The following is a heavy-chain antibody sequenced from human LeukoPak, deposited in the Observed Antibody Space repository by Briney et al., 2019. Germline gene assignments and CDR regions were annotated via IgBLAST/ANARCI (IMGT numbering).Heavy chain of an antibody. CDR2: INSDGSST. J-gene: IGHJ4*02. V-gene: IGHV3-74*01. D-gene: IGHD3-10*01. CDR3: ARGYYGSGSYYNYLFDY. Sequence: GGSLRLSCAASGFTFSSYWMHWVRQALGKGLVWVSRINSDGSSTSYADSVKGRFTISRDNAKNTLYLQMNSLRAEDTAVYYCARGYYGSGSYYNYLFDYWGQGTLVTVSS. CDR1: GFTFSSYW.